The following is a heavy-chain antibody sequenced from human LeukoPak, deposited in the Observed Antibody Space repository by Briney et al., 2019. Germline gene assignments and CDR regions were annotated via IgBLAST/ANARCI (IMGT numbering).Heavy chain of an antibody. V-gene: IGHV4-39*07. CDR1: GGSISSSSYY. D-gene: IGHD3-10*01. CDR3: ARADGSGSYSP. Sequence: SETLSLTCTVSGGSISSSSYYWGWIRQPPGKGLEWIGSIYYSGSTYYNPSLKSRVTISVDTSKNQFSLKLSSVTAADTAVYYCARADGSGSYSPWGQGTLVTVSS. J-gene: IGHJ5*02. CDR2: IYYSGST.